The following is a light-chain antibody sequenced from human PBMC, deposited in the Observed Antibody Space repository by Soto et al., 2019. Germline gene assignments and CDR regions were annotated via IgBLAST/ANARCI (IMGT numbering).Light chain of an antibody. V-gene: IGLV1-47*01. Sequence: QSVLTQPPSASGNPGQILTISCSGSTSNILRNYVYWYRQFPGTAPRLLISMNDQRPSGVPDRFSGSKSGTSASLAISGLRSEDEADYYCASWDDSLSGYVFGTGTKLTVL. CDR3: ASWDDSLSGYV. CDR1: TSNILRNY. J-gene: IGLJ1*01. CDR2: MND.